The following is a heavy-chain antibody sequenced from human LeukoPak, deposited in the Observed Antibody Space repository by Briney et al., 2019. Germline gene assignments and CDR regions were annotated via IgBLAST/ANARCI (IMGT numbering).Heavy chain of an antibody. Sequence: GGSLRLSCAASGFTFSSYWIHWVRQSPGKGLVWVSRINSDGSSTSYADSVKGRFTISRDNAKNTLYLQMNSLRAEDTAVYYCARDGSSWGNWFDSWGQGTLVTVSS. D-gene: IGHD6-13*01. J-gene: IGHJ5*01. CDR3: ARDGSSWGNWFDS. CDR1: GFTFSSYW. V-gene: IGHV3-74*01. CDR2: INSDGSST.